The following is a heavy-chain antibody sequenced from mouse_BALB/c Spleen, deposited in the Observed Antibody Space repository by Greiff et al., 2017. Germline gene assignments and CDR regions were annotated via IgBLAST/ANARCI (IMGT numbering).Heavy chain of an antibody. V-gene: IGHV1-69*02. CDR2: IDPSDSYT. CDR1: GYTFTSYW. Sequence: VQLQQSGAELVKPGASVKLSCKASGYTFTSYWMHWVKQRPGQGLEWIGEIDPSDSYTNYNQKFKGKATLTVDKSSSTAYMQLSSLTSEDSAVYYCARSQSAWFAYWGQGTLVTVSA. CDR3: ARSQSAWFAY. J-gene: IGHJ3*01.